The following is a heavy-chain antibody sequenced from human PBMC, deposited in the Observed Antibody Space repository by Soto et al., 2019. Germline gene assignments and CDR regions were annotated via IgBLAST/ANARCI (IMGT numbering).Heavy chain of an antibody. J-gene: IGHJ4*02. Sequence: PGGSLRLSCAASGFTFSSYSINWVRQAPGKGLEWVSSISSSSSYIYYADSVKGRFTISRDNAKNSLYLQMNSLRAEDTAVYYCARIGVPGTVRRTTVDYWGQGTLVTVSS. V-gene: IGHV3-21*01. CDR2: ISSSSSYI. D-gene: IGHD6-13*01. CDR1: GFTFSSYS. CDR3: ARIGVPGTVRRTTVDY.